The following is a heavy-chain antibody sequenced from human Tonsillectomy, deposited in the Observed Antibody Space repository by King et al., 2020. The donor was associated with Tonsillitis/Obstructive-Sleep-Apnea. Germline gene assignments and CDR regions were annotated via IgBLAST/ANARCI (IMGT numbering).Heavy chain of an antibody. CDR1: GFSLSTNRVG. Sequence: TLKESGPTLVKPTQTLTLTCTFSGFSLSTNRVGVGWIRQPLGKALEWLALIYWDDDKRYSPSLKSRLTITKDTSKNQVVLTMTNMDPVDTATYYCAHRRDEPSITGTLFDPWGQGTLVTVSS. D-gene: IGHD1-7*01. CDR2: IYWDDDK. V-gene: IGHV2-5*02. CDR3: AHRRDEPSITGTLFDP. J-gene: IGHJ5*02.